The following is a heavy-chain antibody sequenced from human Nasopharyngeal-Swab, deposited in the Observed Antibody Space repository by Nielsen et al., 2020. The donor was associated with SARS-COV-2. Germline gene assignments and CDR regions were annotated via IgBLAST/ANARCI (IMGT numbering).Heavy chain of an antibody. Sequence: WIRQPPGKGLEWVSYISSSGSTIYYAYSVKGRFTISRDNAKNSLYLQMNSLRAEDTAVYYCSRDYGIVWRRVPFDIWGQGTMVTVSS. V-gene: IGHV3-11*01. CDR3: SRDYGIVWRRVPFDI. J-gene: IGHJ3*02. D-gene: IGHD2-21*01. CDR2: ISSSGSTI.